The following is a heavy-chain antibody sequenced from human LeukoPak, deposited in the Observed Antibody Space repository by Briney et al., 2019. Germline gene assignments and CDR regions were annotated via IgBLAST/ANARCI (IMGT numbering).Heavy chain of an antibody. CDR3: ARGSSSWPSYYGMDV. CDR1: GFTFSNYA. J-gene: IGHJ6*02. D-gene: IGHD6-13*01. Sequence: SGGSLRLSCAASGFTFSNYAMGWVRQAPGKGLEWVSSIRGTVDNTHYADAVKGRFTISRDISKNTLYLQMNSLRAEDTAVYYCARGSSSWPSYYGMDVWGQGTTVTVSS. V-gene: IGHV3-23*01. CDR2: IRGTVDNT.